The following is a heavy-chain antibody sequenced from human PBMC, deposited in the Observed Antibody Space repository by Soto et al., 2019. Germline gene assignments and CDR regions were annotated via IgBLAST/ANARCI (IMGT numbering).Heavy chain of an antibody. CDR1: GYNFTSYG. Sequence: ASVKVSCKASGYNFTSYGIRWVRQAPGQGLEWMGWISAYHGNTNYAQKLQVRVTMTTDTSTSTAYKELRSLRSDDTAVYYGARVVSPKGIVLMVYDDACDIWGQGTMVTVSS. CDR2: ISAYHGNT. CDR3: ARVVSPKGIVLMVYDDACDI. J-gene: IGHJ3*02. V-gene: IGHV1-18*04. D-gene: IGHD2-8*01.